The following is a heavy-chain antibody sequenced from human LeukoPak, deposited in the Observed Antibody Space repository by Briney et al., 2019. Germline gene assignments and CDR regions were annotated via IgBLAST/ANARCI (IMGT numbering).Heavy chain of an antibody. D-gene: IGHD3-22*01. CDR2: IYYSGST. CDR1: AGSISRYY. V-gene: IGHV4-59*01. J-gene: IGHJ4*02. CDR3: AREYHYYDTRGYYYFDY. Sequence: SEPLSLTCSVSAGSISRYYWSWIRQPPGKGLEWIGYIYYSGSTNYNPSLKSRVTMSLDTSRSQFSLRLSSVTAADTAVYYCAREYHYYDTRGYYYFDYWGQGTLVTVSS.